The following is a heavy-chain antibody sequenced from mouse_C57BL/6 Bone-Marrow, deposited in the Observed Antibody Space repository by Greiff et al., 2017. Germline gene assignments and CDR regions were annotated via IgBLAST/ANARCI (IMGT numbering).Heavy chain of an antibody. CDR3: ARGDGSFAY. CDR2: IYPGSGNT. CDR1: GYTFTDYY. V-gene: IGHV1-76*01. Sequence: QVQLQQSGAELVRPGASVKLSCKASGYTFTDYYINWVKQRPGQGLEWISRIYPGSGNTYYNEKFKGKATLTAENSSSTAYMRLSSLTSEDSAVYVCARGDGSFAYWGQGTLVTVSA. J-gene: IGHJ3*01. D-gene: IGHD2-3*01.